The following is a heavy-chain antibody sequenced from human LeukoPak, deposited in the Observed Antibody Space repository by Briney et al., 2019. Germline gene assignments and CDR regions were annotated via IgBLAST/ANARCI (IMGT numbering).Heavy chain of an antibody. J-gene: IGHJ5*02. CDR2: MNPNSGNT. D-gene: IGHD5-12*01. CDR3: ARAVAVATITGWFDP. Sequence: ASVKVSCKASGYTFTSYDINWVRQATGQGLEWMGWMNPNSGNTGYAQKFQGRVTITADESTSTAYMELSSLRSEDTAVYYCARAVAVATITGWFDPWGQGTLVTVSS. CDR1: GYTFTSYD. V-gene: IGHV1-8*01.